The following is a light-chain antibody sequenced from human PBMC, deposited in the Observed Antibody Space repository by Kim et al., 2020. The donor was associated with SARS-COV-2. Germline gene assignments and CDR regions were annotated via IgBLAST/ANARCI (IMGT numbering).Light chain of an antibody. CDR2: DVD. CDR3: SSYASSSTVI. Sequence: QSALTQPASVSGSPGQSITISCTGTSSDIGNYDYVSWYRQHPGKAPQLMIYDVDKRPSEISTHFSGSKSGNTASLTISGLQGEDEADYYCSSYASSSTVIFGGGTQLTVL. J-gene: IGLJ2*01. CDR1: SSDIGNYDY. V-gene: IGLV2-14*03.